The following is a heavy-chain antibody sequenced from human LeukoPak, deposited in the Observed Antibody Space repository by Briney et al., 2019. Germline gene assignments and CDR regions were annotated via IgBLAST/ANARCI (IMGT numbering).Heavy chain of an antibody. CDR3: ARGPSGGGY. J-gene: IGHJ4*02. CDR1: GFIFDDYT. D-gene: IGHD1-14*01. CDR2: ISRDDST. V-gene: IGHV3-43*01. Sequence: GGSLRLSCVASGFIFDDYTMHWIRQAPGKGLEWVSLISRDDSTYYGDSVRGRFTISRDNAKNSLYLQMNSLRAEDTAVYYCARGPSGGGYWGQGTLVTVSS.